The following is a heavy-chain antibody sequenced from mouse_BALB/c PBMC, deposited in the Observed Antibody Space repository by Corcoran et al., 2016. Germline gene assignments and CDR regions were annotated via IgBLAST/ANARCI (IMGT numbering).Heavy chain of an antibody. CDR1: GFNIKDTY. V-gene: IGHV14-3*02. Sequence: EVQLQQSGAELVKPGASVKLSCTASGFNIKDTYMHWVKQRPEQGLEWIGRIDPANGNTKYDPKFQGKATITADTYSNTSYLQLSSLTSEDTAVYYCARGDDDGPYAMDYWGQGTSVTVAS. CDR3: ARGDDDGPYAMDY. J-gene: IGHJ4*01. CDR2: IDPANGNT. D-gene: IGHD2-12*01.